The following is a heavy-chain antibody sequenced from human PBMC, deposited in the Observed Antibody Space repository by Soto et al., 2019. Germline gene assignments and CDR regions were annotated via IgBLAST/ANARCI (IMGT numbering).Heavy chain of an antibody. Sequence: GGSLRLSCAASGFTFSSYAMSWVRQAPGKGLEWVSAISGSGGSTYYADSVKGRFTISRDNSKNTLYLQMNSLRAEDTAVYYCAKNPHKIIVATYYNWFDPWAREPWSPSPQ. CDR1: GFTFSSYA. CDR2: ISGSGGST. CDR3: AKNPHKIIVATYYNWFDP. V-gene: IGHV3-23*01. J-gene: IGHJ5*02. D-gene: IGHD5-12*01.